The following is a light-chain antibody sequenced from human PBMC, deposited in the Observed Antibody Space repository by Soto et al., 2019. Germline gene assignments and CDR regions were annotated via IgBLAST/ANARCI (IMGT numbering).Light chain of an antibody. CDR3: SSDTSSSTSVV. CDR2: DVS. CDR1: SSDVGGYNY. V-gene: IGLV2-14*01. J-gene: IGLJ2*01. Sequence: QSALTQPASVSGSPGQSITISCTGTSSDVGGYNYVSWYQQHPGKAPKLMIYDVSKRPSGVSNRFSGFKSGNTASLTNSGLQAEDEADYYCSSDTSSSTSVVFGGGTKVTVL.